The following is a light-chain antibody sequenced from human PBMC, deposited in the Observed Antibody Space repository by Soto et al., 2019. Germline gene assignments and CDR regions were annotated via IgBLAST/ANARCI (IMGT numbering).Light chain of an antibody. CDR1: GSDVGGYNY. CDR3: QSYDSGLSAFYV. Sequence: HSPLTQPPSPPGSPGPSVAISCTGTGSDVGGYNYVSWYQQRPGKAPKLMNHEVNKRPSGIPDRFSGSKSGTHGYLAITGLQAEDEADYYCQSYDSGLSAFYVFGTGTKVTVL. V-gene: IGLV2-8*01. CDR2: EVN. J-gene: IGLJ1*01.